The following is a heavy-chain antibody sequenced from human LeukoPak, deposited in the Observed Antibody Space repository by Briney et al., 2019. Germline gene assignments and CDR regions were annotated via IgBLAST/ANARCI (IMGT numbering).Heavy chain of an antibody. D-gene: IGHD3-22*01. CDR2: IYYSGST. Sequence: SETLSLTCTVSGGSISSNNYYWGWIRQPPGQGLEWIGSIYYSGSTYYNPSPKSRVTISVDTSKNQFSLNLYSVTAADTAVFYCARSYYYDYRQIDYWGQGTLVTVSS. CDR3: ARSYYYDYRQIDY. V-gene: IGHV4-39*01. J-gene: IGHJ4*02. CDR1: GGSISSNNYY.